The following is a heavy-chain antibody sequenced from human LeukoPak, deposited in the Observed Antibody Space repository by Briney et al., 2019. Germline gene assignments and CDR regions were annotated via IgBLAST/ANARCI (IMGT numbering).Heavy chain of an antibody. CDR3: ARGYSYGYEEDAFDI. CDR1: GGSISSYY. Sequence: SETLSLTCTVSGGSISSYYWSWIRQPPGKGLEWIGYIYYSGSTNYNPSLKSRVTISVDTSKNQLSLKLSSVTAADTAMYYCARGYSYGYEEDAFDIWGQGTMVTVSS. CDR2: IYYSGST. D-gene: IGHD5-18*01. V-gene: IGHV4-59*01. J-gene: IGHJ3*02.